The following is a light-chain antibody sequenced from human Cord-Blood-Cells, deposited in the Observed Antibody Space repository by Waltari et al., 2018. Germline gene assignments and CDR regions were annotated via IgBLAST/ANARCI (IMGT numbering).Light chain of an antibody. CDR1: SSDVGGYNY. J-gene: IGLJ2*01. CDR3: SSYAGSNNEV. V-gene: IGLV2-8*01. CDR2: EVS. Sequence: QSALTQPPSASGSPGQSVTISCTGTSSDVGGYNYVSWYQQHPGKAPKLMIYEVSKRPSGVPDRFSGSKSGNTASLIVSGLQAEDEADYYCSSYAGSNNEVFGGGTKLTVL.